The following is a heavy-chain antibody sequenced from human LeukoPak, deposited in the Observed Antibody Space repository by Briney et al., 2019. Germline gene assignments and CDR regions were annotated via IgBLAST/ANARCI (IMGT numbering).Heavy chain of an antibody. D-gene: IGHD3-22*01. CDR3: ARDQPYYYDSSGYLSY. CDR1: GFTFSSYE. J-gene: IGHJ4*02. Sequence: GGSLRLSCAASGFTFSSYEMNWVRQAPGKGLEWVSYISSSGSTIYYADSVKGRFTISRDNAKNSLYLQMNSLRAEDTAVYYCARDQPYYYDSSGYLSYWGQGTLVTVSS. CDR2: ISSSGSTI. V-gene: IGHV3-48*03.